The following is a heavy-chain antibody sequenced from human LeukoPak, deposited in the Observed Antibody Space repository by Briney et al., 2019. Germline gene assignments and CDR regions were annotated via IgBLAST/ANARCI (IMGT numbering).Heavy chain of an antibody. J-gene: IGHJ6*03. CDR2: IYPGDSDT. CDR1: GYSFTSYW. CDR3: ARGYYDSSGYYYAHYYYYMDV. D-gene: IGHD3-22*01. V-gene: IGHV5-51*01. Sequence: GESLKISCKGSGYSFTSYWIGWVRQMPGKGLEWMGIIYPGDSDTRYSPSFQGQVTISADKSISTDYLQWSSLKASDTVMYYCARGYYDSSGYYYAHYYYYMDVWGKGTTVTVSS.